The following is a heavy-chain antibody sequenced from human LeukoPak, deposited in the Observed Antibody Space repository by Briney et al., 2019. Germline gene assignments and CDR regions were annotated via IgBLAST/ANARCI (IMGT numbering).Heavy chain of an antibody. V-gene: IGHV4-59*12. CDR3: ARGSADFWSGYYKGMWFDP. CDR1: GGSISSYY. CDR2: IYYSGST. J-gene: IGHJ5*02. D-gene: IGHD3-3*01. Sequence: SETLSLTCTVSGGSISSYYWSWIRQPPGKGLEWIGYIYYSGSTNYNPSLKSRVTISVDTSKNQFSLKLSSVTAADTAVYYCARGSADFWSGYYKGMWFDPWGQGTLVTVSS.